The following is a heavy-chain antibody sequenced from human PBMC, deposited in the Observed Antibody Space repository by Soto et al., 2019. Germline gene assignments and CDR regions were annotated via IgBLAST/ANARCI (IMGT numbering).Heavy chain of an antibody. V-gene: IGHV3-33*01. Sequence: QVQLVEPGGGVVQPGRSLRLSCAASGFTFSSYGMHWVRQAPGKGLEWVAVIWYDGSNKYYADSVKGRFTISRDNSKNTLYLQMNSLRAEDTAVYYCARARFISVATLDYFDYWGQGTLVTVSS. J-gene: IGHJ4*02. CDR1: GFTFSSYG. CDR3: ARARFISVATLDYFDY. CDR2: IWYDGSNK. D-gene: IGHD6-19*01.